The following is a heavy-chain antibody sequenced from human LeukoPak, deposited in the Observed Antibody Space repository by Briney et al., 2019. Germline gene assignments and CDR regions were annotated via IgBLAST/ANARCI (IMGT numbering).Heavy chain of an antibody. J-gene: IGHJ4*02. Sequence: GGSLRLSCTASGFTFGDYAMSWVRQAPGKGLEWVGFIRSKAYGGTTEYAASVKGRFTISRDDSKSIAYLQMNSLKTEDTAVYYCTRVTLDSSSWQSYFDYWGQGTLVTVSS. CDR1: GFTFGDYA. V-gene: IGHV3-49*04. D-gene: IGHD6-13*01. CDR2: IRSKAYGGTT. CDR3: TRVTLDSSSWQSYFDY.